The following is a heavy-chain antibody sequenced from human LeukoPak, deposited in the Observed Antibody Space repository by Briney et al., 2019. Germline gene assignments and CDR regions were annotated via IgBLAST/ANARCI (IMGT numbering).Heavy chain of an antibody. CDR3: AKDALIYGSGSYYVDY. V-gene: IGHV3-23*01. CDR2: ISGSGGST. CDR1: GLTVSSNY. J-gene: IGHJ4*02. D-gene: IGHD3-10*01. Sequence: GGSLRLSCAASGLTVSSNYMSWVRQAPGKGLEWVSAISGSGGSTYYADSVKGRFTISRDNSKNTLYLQMNSLRAEDTAVYYCAKDALIYGSGSYYVDYWGQGTLVTVSS.